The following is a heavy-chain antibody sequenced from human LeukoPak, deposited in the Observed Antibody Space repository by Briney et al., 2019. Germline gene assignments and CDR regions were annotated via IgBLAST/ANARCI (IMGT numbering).Heavy chain of an antibody. CDR2: ISGSGGTT. V-gene: IGHV3-23*01. CDR3: AKDRKDCSGGNCYSGGSE. CDR1: GFTFRSYA. J-gene: IGHJ4*02. Sequence: GGSLRLSCVTSGFTFRSYAMSWVRQAPGKGQEWVSVISGSGGTTYYADSVKGRFTISRDNSKSTLYLQMNTLRAEDTAVYYCAKDRKDCSGGNCYSGGSEWGQGTLVTVSS. D-gene: IGHD2-15*01.